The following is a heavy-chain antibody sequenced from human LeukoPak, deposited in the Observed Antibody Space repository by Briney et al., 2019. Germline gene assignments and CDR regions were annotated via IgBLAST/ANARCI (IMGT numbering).Heavy chain of an antibody. CDR3: AKVGGILRFLEWLSYFDY. CDR2: IRYDGSNK. J-gene: IGHJ4*02. D-gene: IGHD3-3*01. Sequence: GGSLRLSCAASGFTFSSYGMHWVRQAPGKGLEWVAFIRYDGSNKYYADSVKGRFTISRDNSKNTLYLQMNSLRAEDTAVYYCAKVGGILRFLEWLSYFDYWGQGTLVTVSS. CDR1: GFTFSSYG. V-gene: IGHV3-30*02.